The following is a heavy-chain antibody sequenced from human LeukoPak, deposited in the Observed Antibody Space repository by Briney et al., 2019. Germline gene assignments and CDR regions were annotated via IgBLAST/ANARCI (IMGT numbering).Heavy chain of an antibody. D-gene: IGHD2-2*01. J-gene: IGHJ3*02. Sequence: GGSLRLSCAASGFTFSSYAVHWVRQAPGQGLEWVAFISYDGSNKYYADSVKGRFTISRDNSKNTLYLQMNSLRAEDTAVYYCARSRPYCSSTSCYFGAFDIWGQGTMVTVSS. CDR2: ISYDGSNK. CDR1: GFTFSSYA. CDR3: ARSRPYCSSTSCYFGAFDI. V-gene: IGHV3-30-3*01.